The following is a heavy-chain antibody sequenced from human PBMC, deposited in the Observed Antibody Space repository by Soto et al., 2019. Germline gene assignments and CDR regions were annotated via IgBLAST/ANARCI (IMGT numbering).Heavy chain of an antibody. CDR2: LSWNSVAI. CDR3: IRGHYASGGDAFDY. V-gene: IGHV3-9*01. Sequence: EVQLVESGGGLVQPGKSLRLSCAASGFTFDDYAMHWVRQAPGKGLKWVSGLSWNSVAINYADSVKGRFTISRDNAKKSLYLEMNSLRAEDTAFYYCIRGHYASGGDAFDYWGQGTLVTVSS. D-gene: IGHD3-10*01. CDR1: GFTFDDYA. J-gene: IGHJ4*02.